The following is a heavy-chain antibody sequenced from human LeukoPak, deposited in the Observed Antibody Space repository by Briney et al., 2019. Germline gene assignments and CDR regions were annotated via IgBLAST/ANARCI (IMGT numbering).Heavy chain of an antibody. V-gene: IGHV1-18*01. J-gene: IGHJ4*02. Sequence: ASVKVSCKASGYTFTSYGISWVRQAPGQGLEWMGWISAYNGNTNYARKLQGRVTMTTDTSTSTAYMELRSLRSDDTAVYYCARGPSPRVAARLDYFDYWGQGTLVTVSS. CDR2: ISAYNGNT. CDR1: GYTFTSYG. CDR3: ARGPSPRVAARLDYFDY. D-gene: IGHD6-6*01.